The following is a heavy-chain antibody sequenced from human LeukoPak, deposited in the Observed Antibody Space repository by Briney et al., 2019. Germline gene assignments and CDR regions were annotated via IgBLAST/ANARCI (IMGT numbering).Heavy chain of an antibody. CDR3: ARETEMATRAEDY. V-gene: IGHV1-46*01. D-gene: IGHD5-24*01. Sequence: ASVKVSRKASGYTFTSYYMHWVRQAPGQGLEWMGIINPSGGSTSYAQKFQGRVTMTRDMSTSTVYMELSSLRSEDTAVYYCARETEMATRAEDYWGQGTLVTVSS. J-gene: IGHJ4*02. CDR1: GYTFTSYY. CDR2: INPSGGST.